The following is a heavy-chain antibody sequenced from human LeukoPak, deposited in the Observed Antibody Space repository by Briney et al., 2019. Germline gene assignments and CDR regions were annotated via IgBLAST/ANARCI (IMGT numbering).Heavy chain of an antibody. D-gene: IGHD6-13*01. CDR2: IYYSGST. CDR3: ALGSSSWYGYFQH. V-gene: IGHV4-59*01. J-gene: IGHJ1*01. CDR1: GGSISSYY. Sequence: SETLSLTCTVSGGSISSYYWSWIRQPPGKGLEWIGYIYYSGSTNYNPSLKSRVTISVDTSKNQFFLKLSSVTAADTAVYYCALGSSSWYGYFQHWGQGTLVTVSS.